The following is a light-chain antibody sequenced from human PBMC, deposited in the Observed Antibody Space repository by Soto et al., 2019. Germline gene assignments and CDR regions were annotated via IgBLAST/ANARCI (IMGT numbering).Light chain of an antibody. V-gene: IGKV3-11*01. CDR1: QSFRGL. CDR2: DAY. CDR3: QQRHMWPIT. J-gene: IGKJ5*01. Sequence: EVVLTQSPVTLSLSTVERAALSCRASQSFRGLLAWYQQKPGQAPRLLIYDAYNRATGIPPRFSGSGSGTDFTLTISSLEPEDSAVYYCQQRHMWPITFGQGKRLEIK.